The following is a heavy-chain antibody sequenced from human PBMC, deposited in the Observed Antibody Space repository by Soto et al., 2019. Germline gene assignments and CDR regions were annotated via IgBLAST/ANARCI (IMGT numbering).Heavy chain of an antibody. D-gene: IGHD2-15*01. CDR1: GFTFSSYA. CDR3: AKYWVYCSCGSCYHATPDY. J-gene: IGHJ4*02. V-gene: IGHV3-23*01. Sequence: EVQLLESGGGLVQPGGSLRLSCAAAGFTFSSYAMSWVRQAPGKGLEWVSAIRGSCGSTYYVDSVKGLFTISRDNSKNTLYLQMNRLRAEDTAVYYCAKYWVYCSCGSCYHATPDYWGQGTLVTVSS. CDR2: IRGSCGST.